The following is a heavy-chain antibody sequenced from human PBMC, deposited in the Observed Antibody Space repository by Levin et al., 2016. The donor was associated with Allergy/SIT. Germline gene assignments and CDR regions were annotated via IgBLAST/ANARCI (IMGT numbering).Heavy chain of an antibody. D-gene: IGHD2-2*01. CDR2: MNPNSGNT. V-gene: IGHV1-8*01. CDR1: GYTFMNYD. J-gene: IGHJ4*02. CDR3: AVRVYCSHSRCSHFDY. Sequence: ASVKVSCKASGYTFMNYDMNWVRQATGQGLEWMGWMNPNSGNTGFAQKFQYRVTMTSNTSISTAYLELSSLRSEDTAVYYCAVRVYCSHSRCSHFDYWGQGTLVTVSS.